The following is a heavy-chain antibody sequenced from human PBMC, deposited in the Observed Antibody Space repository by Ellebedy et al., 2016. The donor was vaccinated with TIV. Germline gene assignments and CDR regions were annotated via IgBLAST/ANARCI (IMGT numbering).Heavy chain of an antibody. V-gene: IGHV1-8*01. CDR2: MNPHGNT. CDR1: GYTFASYE. J-gene: IGHJ4*02. CDR3: ARYISGSGFHH. Sequence: ASVKVSCXASGYTFASYEISWVRQATGQGLEWMGWMNPHGNTGYAQKFLGRVTLSRDTSISTAYMELSSLRSEDTAVYYCARYISGSGFHHWGQGTLVTVSS. D-gene: IGHD5-18*01.